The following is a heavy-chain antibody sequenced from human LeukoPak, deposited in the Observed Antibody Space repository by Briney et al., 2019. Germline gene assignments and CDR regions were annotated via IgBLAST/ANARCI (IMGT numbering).Heavy chain of an antibody. V-gene: IGHV3-23*01. CDR2: ISGGGERT. D-gene: IGHD6-19*01. CDR1: GIVFSNTA. CDR3: GKDGGQYSSGPEFDP. Sequence: GGSLRLSCAASGIVFSNTAMNWARQSPGRGLEWVSAISGGGERTFYADSVKGRFTISRDDSKNMVYLQMNSLRADDTAIYYCGKDGGQYSSGPEFDPRGQGALVTVSS. J-gene: IGHJ5*02.